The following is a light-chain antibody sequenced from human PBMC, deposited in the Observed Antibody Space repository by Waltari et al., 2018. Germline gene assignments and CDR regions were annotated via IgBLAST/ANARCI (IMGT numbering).Light chain of an antibody. CDR3: HSRNGRNNEVV. V-gene: IGLV3-19*01. Sequence: SSEPTQGPAVSVALGQTVKITCQRDSLRNSYASWYQQKPGQAPVLVLFGKEKRPSGIPDRFSGYSSGTTSSLTITGAQAEDEADYYCHSRNGRNNEVVFGGGTKLTVL. J-gene: IGLJ3*02. CDR2: GKE. CDR1: SLRNSY.